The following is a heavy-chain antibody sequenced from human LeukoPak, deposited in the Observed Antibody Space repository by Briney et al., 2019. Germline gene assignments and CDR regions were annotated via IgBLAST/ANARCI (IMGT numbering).Heavy chain of an antibody. CDR2: IYSSGST. J-gene: IGHJ4*02. V-gene: IGHV3-66*01. CDR3: ARWGSLNVDY. CDR1: GLAVSSNY. D-gene: IGHD3-16*01. Sequence: GGSLRLSCAASGLAVSSNYMSWVRQAPGKGLEWVSVIYSSGSTYYADSVKGRFTISRDNSKNTLYLQMNSLRVEDTAVYYCARWGSLNVDYWGRGTLVTVSS.